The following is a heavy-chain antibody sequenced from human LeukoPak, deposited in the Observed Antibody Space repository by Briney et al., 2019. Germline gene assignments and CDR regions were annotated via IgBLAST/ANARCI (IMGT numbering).Heavy chain of an antibody. Sequence: PGGSLRLSCAASGFTFSSYGMHWVRQAPGKGLEWVAVISYDGSNKYYADSVKGRFTISRDNSKNTLYLQMNSLRAEDTAVYYCAKDLRDGYSYGYGDFQHWGQGTLVTVSS. V-gene: IGHV3-30*18. CDR1: GFTFSSYG. J-gene: IGHJ1*01. CDR2: ISYDGSNK. CDR3: AKDLRDGYSYGYGDFQH. D-gene: IGHD5-18*01.